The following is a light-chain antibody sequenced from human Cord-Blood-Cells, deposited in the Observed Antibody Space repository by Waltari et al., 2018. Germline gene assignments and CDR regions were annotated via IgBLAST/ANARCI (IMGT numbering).Light chain of an antibody. Sequence: NFMLTQPHSVSESPGKTVTISCTRSSGSIASNYDHCYQQRPGSAPPTVIYEDNQSPSGVPDRFSGSIDSSSNSASLTSSGLKTEDVSDYYCQSYDSSNQVFGGGTKLTVL. CDR1: SGSIASNY. CDR3: QSYDSSNQV. V-gene: IGLV6-57*03. J-gene: IGLJ3*02. CDR2: EDN.